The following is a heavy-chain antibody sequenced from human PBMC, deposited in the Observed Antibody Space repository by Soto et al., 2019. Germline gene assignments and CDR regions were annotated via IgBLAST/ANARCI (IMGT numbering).Heavy chain of an antibody. D-gene: IGHD6-19*01. V-gene: IGHV4-34*01. J-gene: IGHJ5*02. CDR1: GGSFSGYY. CDR2: INHSGST. CDR3: ARGSRFYSSGWYHWFDP. Sequence: SETLSLTCAVYGGSFSGYYWSWIRQPPGKGLEWIGEINHSGSTNYNPSLESRVTISVDTSKNQFSLKLSSVTAADTAVYYCARGSRFYSSGWYHWFDPWGQGTLVTVSS.